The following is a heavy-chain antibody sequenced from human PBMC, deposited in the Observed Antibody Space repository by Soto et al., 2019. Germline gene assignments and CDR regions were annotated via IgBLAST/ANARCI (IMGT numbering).Heavy chain of an antibody. CDR1: GYTCTSYG. CDR2: ISAYNGNT. Sequence: QFQLVQSGAEVKKPGASVKVSCKASGYTCTSYGIRWVRHAPGQGREWMGWISAYNGNTNYAQKLQGRVTMTTDTSTSTAYMELRSLRSDDTAVYYCERDWAAAGPFDYCGQGALVTVS. V-gene: IGHV1-18*01. J-gene: IGHJ4*02. D-gene: IGHD6-13*01. CDR3: ERDWAAAGPFDY.